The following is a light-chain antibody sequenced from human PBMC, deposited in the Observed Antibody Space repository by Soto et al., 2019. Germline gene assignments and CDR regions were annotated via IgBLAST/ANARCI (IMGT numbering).Light chain of an antibody. Sequence: QSVLTQPPSASGSLGQAVTISCTGTGSDVGGYNYVSWYQQHPGKAPKLLIYEVSHRPSGVPSRFSASKSGNTASLTVSGLQAEDEADYYCTSYGGNNNFVFGTGTKVTVL. V-gene: IGLV2-8*01. CDR2: EVS. J-gene: IGLJ1*01. CDR1: GSDVGGYNY. CDR3: TSYGGNNNFV.